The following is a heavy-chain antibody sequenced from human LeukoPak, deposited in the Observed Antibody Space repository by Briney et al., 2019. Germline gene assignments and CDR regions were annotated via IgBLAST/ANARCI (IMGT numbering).Heavy chain of an antibody. Sequence: GGSLRLSCAASGLTFSSYAMSWVRQAPGKGLEWVSSLSVSGGSTYYAGSVKGRFIISRDNSKNTVFLQTSNLRAEDTAIYYCASLRAAATGYYFDYWGQGTLVTVSS. V-gene: IGHV3-23*01. CDR2: LSVSGGST. CDR1: GLTFSSYA. CDR3: ASLRAAATGYYFDY. J-gene: IGHJ4*02. D-gene: IGHD3-9*01.